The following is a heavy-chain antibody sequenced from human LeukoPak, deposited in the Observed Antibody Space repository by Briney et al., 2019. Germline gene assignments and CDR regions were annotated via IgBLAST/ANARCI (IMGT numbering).Heavy chain of an antibody. CDR1: GFTFSSYA. D-gene: IGHD4-17*01. CDR2: ISGSGGST. CDR3: AKWSHDYGDYVDLDAFDI. J-gene: IGHJ3*02. Sequence: GGSLRLSCAASGFTFSSYAMSWVRQAPGKGLEWVSAISGSGGSTYNADSVKVRFTHSRDNSKNTLYLQMNSLRAEDTAVYYCAKWSHDYGDYVDLDAFDIWGQGTMVTVSS. V-gene: IGHV3-23*01.